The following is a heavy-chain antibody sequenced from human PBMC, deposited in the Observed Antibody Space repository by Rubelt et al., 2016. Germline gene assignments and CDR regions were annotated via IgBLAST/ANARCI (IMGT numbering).Heavy chain of an antibody. CDR3: ARGIAVAGT. D-gene: IGHD6-19*01. CDR2: IYYSGST. J-gene: IGHJ4*02. Sequence: QVQLQESGPGLVKPSETLSLTCTVSGGSISSYYWSWIRQPPGKGLEWIGYIYYSGSTNYNPSLKVRVTKSVDTAKNQCSLKWSSVTAADTAVYYCARGIAVAGTWGQGTLVTVSS. V-gene: IGHV4-59*08. CDR1: GGSISSYY.